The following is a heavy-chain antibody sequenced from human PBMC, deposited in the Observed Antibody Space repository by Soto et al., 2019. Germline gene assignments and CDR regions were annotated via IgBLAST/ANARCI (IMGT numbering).Heavy chain of an antibody. CDR2: IYYSGST. J-gene: IGHJ3*02. D-gene: IGHD6-19*01. Sequence: SETLSLTCTVSGGSISSYYWSWIRQPPGKGLEWIGYIYYSGSTNYNPSLKSRVTISVDTSKNQFSLKLSSVTAADTAVYYCARDGLAVANLAAFDIWGQGTMVTVS. V-gene: IGHV4-59*01. CDR3: ARDGLAVANLAAFDI. CDR1: GGSISSYY.